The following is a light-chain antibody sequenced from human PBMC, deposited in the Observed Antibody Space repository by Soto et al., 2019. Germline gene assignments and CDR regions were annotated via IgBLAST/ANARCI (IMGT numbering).Light chain of an antibody. V-gene: IGKV1-5*01. CDR1: HSINIW. J-gene: IGKJ1*01. Sequence: DIQMTQSPSTLSASVGDRVTITCRASHSINIWLAWYQHKPGEAPKLLIAEASSLESGVPSRFSGSGSGTEFTLTISRLQPDDVATYYCQHYISFPWTFGQGTKVEI. CDR2: EAS. CDR3: QHYISFPWT.